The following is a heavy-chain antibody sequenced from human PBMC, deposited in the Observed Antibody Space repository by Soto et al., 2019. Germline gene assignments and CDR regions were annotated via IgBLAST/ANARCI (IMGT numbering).Heavy chain of an antibody. J-gene: IGHJ3*02. D-gene: IGHD4-17*01. CDR2: INPSGGST. Sequence: ASVKVSCQASGYTITGYYMHWVRQAPGQGPEWMGIINPSGGSTTYAQKLQGRVTMTRDTSTSTVYMELSSLRSEDTAVYYCTRAPSYGAFDIWGQGTMVTVSS. V-gene: IGHV1-46*03. CDR3: TRAPSYGAFDI. CDR1: GYTITGYY.